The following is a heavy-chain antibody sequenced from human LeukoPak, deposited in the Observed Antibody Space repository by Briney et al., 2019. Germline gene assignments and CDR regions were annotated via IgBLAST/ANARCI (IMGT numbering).Heavy chain of an antibody. Sequence: SESLSLACTVSGASISSSSYYWGWLREPGWMGREWFGSIYYSGNTYYNPPHKTRVTISVDTSKNQFSLKLSSVTAADTAVYYCARQYNSGYDLPFDYWGQGTLVTVSS. CDR3: ARQYNSGYDLPFDY. D-gene: IGHD5-12*01. J-gene: IGHJ4*02. V-gene: IGHV4-39*01. CDR2: IYYSGNT. CDR1: GASISSSSYY.